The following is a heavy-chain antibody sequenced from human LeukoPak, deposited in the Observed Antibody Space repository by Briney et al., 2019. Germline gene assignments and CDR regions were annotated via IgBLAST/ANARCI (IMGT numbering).Heavy chain of an antibody. CDR1: GFTFSSHW. CDR2: IKEDGSEK. D-gene: IGHD2-15*01. J-gene: IGHJ4*02. V-gene: IGHV3-7*01. CDR3: ARDRVGGSNDY. Sequence: PGGSLRLSCAASGFTFSSHWMSWVRQAPGKGLEWVANIKEDGSEKKYVDSVKGRFTISRDNAKNSVYLQMSGLRAEDTAIYYCARDRVGGSNDYWGQGTLVTVSS.